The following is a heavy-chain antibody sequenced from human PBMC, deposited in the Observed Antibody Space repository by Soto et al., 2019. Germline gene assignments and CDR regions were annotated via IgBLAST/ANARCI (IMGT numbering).Heavy chain of an antibody. CDR1: RFTFGGYA. V-gene: IGHV3-23*01. CDR3: AKGARDCGGSSYSSYCGS. CDR2: ITRNSAIA. J-gene: IGHJ4*02. Sequence: WVSLRLSCSASRFTFGGYAMSWVRQAPGKGMEWVSGITRNSAIAGYADSVKGRFTISRDNSKNALYLQLTSLRAQDTAVYFFAKGARDCGGSSYSSYCGSWGQGALVTVSS. D-gene: IGHD2-21*01.